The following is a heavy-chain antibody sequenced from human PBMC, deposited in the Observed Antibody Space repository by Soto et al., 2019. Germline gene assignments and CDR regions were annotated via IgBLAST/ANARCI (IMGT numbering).Heavy chain of an antibody. CDR1: GFTVSSNY. D-gene: IGHD3-22*01. Sequence: GGSLRLSCAASGFTVSSNYMSWVRQAPGKGLEWVSVMSGDGRTRYAVSVTGRFTISRDNSKNTLYLQMRSLRAEDAAAYYCVKWHTSNFDSLPFTGFDFWGQGTQVTVSS. CDR3: VKWHTSNFDSLPFTGFDF. V-gene: IGHV3-53*01. CDR2: MSGDGRT. J-gene: IGHJ4*02.